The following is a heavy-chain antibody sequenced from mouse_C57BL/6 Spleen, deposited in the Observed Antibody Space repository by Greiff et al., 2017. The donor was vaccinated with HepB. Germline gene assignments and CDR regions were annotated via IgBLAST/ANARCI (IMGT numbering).Heavy chain of an antibody. CDR2: ISSGGDYI. J-gene: IGHJ2*01. Sequence: EVQRVESGEGLVKPGGSLKLSCAASGFTFSSYAMSWVRQTPEKRLEWVAYISSGGDYIYYADTVKGRFTISRDNARNTLYLQMSSLKSEDTAMYYWTREDYCNYGFDYWGQGTTLTVSS. D-gene: IGHD2-1*01. CDR3: TREDYCNYGFDY. V-gene: IGHV5-9-1*02. CDR1: GFTFSSYA.